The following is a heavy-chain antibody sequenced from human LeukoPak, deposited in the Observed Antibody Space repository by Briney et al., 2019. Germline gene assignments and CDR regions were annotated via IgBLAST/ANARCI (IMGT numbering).Heavy chain of an antibody. CDR3: AKAGDIAVAGTSDY. J-gene: IGHJ4*02. CDR1: GFTFSSCG. Sequence: GGSLRLSCAASGFTFSSCGMSWVRQAPGKGLEWVSGISGSAGRTYYADSVKGRFTISRDNSRNTVFLQMNSLRAKDTAVYYCAKAGDIAVAGTSDYWGQGTLVTVSS. V-gene: IGHV3-23*01. D-gene: IGHD6-19*01. CDR2: ISGSAGRT.